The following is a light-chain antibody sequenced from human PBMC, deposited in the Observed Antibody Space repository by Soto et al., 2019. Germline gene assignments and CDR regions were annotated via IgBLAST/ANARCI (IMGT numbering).Light chain of an antibody. CDR1: QGITSY. CDR2: AAS. J-gene: IGKJ1*01. CDR3: LQHHTYPRT. Sequence: IQLTQSPSSLSASVGDRVTITCRASQGITSYLAWYQQKPGKAPKRLIYAASSLQSGVPSRFSGSGSGTEFTLTISSLQPEDSATYYCLQHHTYPRTFGQGTKVDIK. V-gene: IGKV1-9*01.